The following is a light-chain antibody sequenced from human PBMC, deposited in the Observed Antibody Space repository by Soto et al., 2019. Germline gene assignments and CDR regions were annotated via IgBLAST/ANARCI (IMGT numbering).Light chain of an antibody. Sequence: DIVMTQSPDSLAVSLGERATINCKSSQSVLYSSNNKNYLAWYQQKPGQPPELLISWASTRESGVPDRFSGSGSGTDFTLTSSSLQAEDVAVYYCQQYYSTPLTFGGGTRVEIK. V-gene: IGKV4-1*01. CDR3: QQYYSTPLT. CDR1: QSVLYSSNNKNY. CDR2: WAS. J-gene: IGKJ4*01.